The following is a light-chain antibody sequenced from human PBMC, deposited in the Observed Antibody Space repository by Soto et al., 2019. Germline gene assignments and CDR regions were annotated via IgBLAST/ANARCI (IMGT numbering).Light chain of an antibody. Sequence: TLPGPLYGSRGQSIPISCTGTTSHVGGYNYVSWYQQHPGKAPKLMIYEVSNRPSGVSNRFSGSKSGNTASLTISGLQAEDEADYYSRSYTSSSATRVFGTGTKVTVL. J-gene: IGLJ1*01. V-gene: IGLV2-14*01. CDR1: TSHVGGYNY. CDR3: RSYTSSSATRV. CDR2: EVS.